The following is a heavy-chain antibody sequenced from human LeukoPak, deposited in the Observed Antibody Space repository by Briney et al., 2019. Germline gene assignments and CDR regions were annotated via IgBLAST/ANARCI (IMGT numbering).Heavy chain of an antibody. V-gene: IGHV1-2*02. J-gene: IGHJ4*02. CDR3: ARAVPGIAVAKGYFDY. Sequence: ASVKVSYKASGYTFTGYYMHWVRQAPGQGLGWMGWINPNSGGTNYAQKFQGRVTMTRDTSISTAYMELSRLRSDDTAVYYCARAVPGIAVAKGYFDYWGQGTLVTVSS. CDR2: INPNSGGT. D-gene: IGHD6-19*01. CDR1: GYTFTGYY.